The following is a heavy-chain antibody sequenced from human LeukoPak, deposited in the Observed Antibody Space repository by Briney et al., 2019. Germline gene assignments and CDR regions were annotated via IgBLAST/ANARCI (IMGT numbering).Heavy chain of an antibody. Sequence: PSETLSLTCTVSGGSISSYYWSWIRQPPGKGLEWIGYIYYSGSTNYNPSLKSRVTISVDTSKNQFSLKLSSVTAADTAVYYCARGRGSGSYPGTSWGQGTLLTVSS. CDR1: GGSISSYY. J-gene: IGHJ5*02. V-gene: IGHV4-59*01. CDR2: IYYSGST. CDR3: ARGRGSGSYPGTS. D-gene: IGHD1-26*01.